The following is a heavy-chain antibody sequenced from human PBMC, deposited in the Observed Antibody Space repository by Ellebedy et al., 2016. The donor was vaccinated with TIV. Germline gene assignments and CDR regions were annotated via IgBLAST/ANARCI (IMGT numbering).Heavy chain of an antibody. Sequence: GESLKISCAASGFTFSSYAMNCVRQAPGKGLEWVSSISSRGDATYYADSVKGRFTISSDNSKNSLFLQMSSLRAEDTAVYYCAYFGSYYAGWGQGTLFTVSS. CDR2: ISSRGDAT. V-gene: IGHV3-23*01. D-gene: IGHD1-26*01. CDR1: GFTFSSYA. J-gene: IGHJ4*02. CDR3: AYFGSYYAG.